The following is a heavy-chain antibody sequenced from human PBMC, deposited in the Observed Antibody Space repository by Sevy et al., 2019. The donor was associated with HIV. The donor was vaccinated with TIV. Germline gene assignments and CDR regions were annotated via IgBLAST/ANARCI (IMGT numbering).Heavy chain of an antibody. J-gene: IGHJ4*02. CDR3: ARERGESLRNGSPLGY. Sequence: GGSLRLSCATPGFTFSSYAMHWVRQAPGKGLETVAVISHDAVVKFYADSVKGRFTISRDNSRNTLDLQVNSLRDEDTAVYYCARERGESLRNGSPLGYWGQGTRVTVSS. V-gene: IGHV3-30*04. CDR1: GFTFSSYA. CDR2: ISHDAVVK. D-gene: IGHD3-10*01.